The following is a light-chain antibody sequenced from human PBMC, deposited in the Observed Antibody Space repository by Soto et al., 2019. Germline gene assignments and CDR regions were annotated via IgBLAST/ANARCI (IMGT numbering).Light chain of an antibody. CDR1: SSDVGSYNL. J-gene: IGLJ2*01. CDR3: CSYAGSSSVV. Sequence: QSVLTQPASVSGSPGQSITISCTGTSSDVGSYNLVSWYQQHPGKAPKLMIYEVSKRPSGVSNRFPGSKSGDTASLTISGLQAEDEADYYCCSYAGSSSVVFGGGTK. V-gene: IGLV2-23*02. CDR2: EVS.